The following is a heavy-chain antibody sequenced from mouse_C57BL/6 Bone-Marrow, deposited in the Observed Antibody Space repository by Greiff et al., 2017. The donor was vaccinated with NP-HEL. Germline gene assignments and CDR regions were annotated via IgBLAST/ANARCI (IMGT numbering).Heavy chain of an antibody. CDR3: ASPYDYDVAWFAY. CDR1: GFTFSSYG. V-gene: IGHV5-6*01. D-gene: IGHD2-4*01. CDR2: ISSGGSYT. J-gene: IGHJ3*01. Sequence: EVQGVESGGDLVKPGGSLKLSCAASGFTFSSYGMSWVRQTPDKRLEWVATISSGGSYTYSPDSVKGRFTISRDNAKNTLYLQMSSLKSENTAMYYCASPYDYDVAWFAYWGQGTLVTVSA.